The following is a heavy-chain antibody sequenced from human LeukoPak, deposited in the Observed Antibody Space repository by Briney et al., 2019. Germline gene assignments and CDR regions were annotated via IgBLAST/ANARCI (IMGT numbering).Heavy chain of an antibody. CDR2: INHNRST. J-gene: IGHJ4*02. CDR1: GGSFSDYY. Sequence: SETLSLTCAVHGGSFSDYYGTWIRQPPGKGLEWIGAINHNRSTSYNPSLKSRVTISVDTTRNQISLKLSSVAAADTAVYYCGSLSEEFDPDYWGQGTLVTVSS. CDR3: GSLSEEFDPDY. V-gene: IGHV4-34*01.